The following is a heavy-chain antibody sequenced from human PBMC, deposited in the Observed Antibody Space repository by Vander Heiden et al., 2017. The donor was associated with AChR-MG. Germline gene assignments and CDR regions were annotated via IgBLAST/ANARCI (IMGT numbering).Heavy chain of an antibody. CDR2: IIPHRGGT. V-gene: IGHV1-2*06. D-gene: IGHD5-12*01. Sequence: QVQLVQSGAEVKKPGASVKVSCKTSGHTFIGYYIHWVRQAPGQGLEWMGRIIPHRGGTSYAQKFQGRVTITRDTSISTVFMELTRLTSDDRAVYYCARDGGYDYHYFDYWGQGTLVNVSS. CDR1: GHTFIGYY. CDR3: ARDGGYDYHYFDY. J-gene: IGHJ4*02.